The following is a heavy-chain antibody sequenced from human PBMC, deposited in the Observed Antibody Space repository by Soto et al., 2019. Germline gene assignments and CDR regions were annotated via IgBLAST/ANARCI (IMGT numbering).Heavy chain of an antibody. J-gene: IGHJ1*01. CDR3: ARSPKNYYALGSYSHCKH. D-gene: IGHD3-10*01. V-gene: IGHV1-8*01. CDR2: INPNTGNT. Sequence: ASVKISCKASGYTFTSYDINWVRQATGQGLEWMGTINPNTGNTVYAPKFQGRVTMTRNTSISTAYMELSSLRSEEWDVFYCARSPKNYYALGSYSHCKHWGQGNTVTVSS. CDR1: GYTFTSYD.